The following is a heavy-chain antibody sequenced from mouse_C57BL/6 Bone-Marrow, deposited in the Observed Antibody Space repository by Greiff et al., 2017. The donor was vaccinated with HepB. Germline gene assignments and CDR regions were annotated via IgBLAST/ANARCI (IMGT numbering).Heavy chain of an antibody. CDR3: ARDNAY. V-gene: IGHV5-4*01. CDR1: GFTFSSYA. J-gene: IGHJ3*01. Sequence: EVMLVESGGGLVKPGGSLKLSCAASGFTFSSYAMSWVRQTPEKRLEWVATISDGGSYTYYPDNVKGRFTISRDNAKNNLYLQRSHLKSEDTAMYYCARDNAYWGQGTLVTVSA. CDR2: ISDGGSYT.